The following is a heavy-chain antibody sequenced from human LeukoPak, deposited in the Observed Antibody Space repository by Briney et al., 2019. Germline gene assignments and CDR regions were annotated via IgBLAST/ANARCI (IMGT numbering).Heavy chain of an antibody. CDR1: GGSISSSSYY. CDR2: IYYSGST. CDR3: ARAVGDYDFWSGQWYYFDY. Sequence: SETLSLTCTVSGGSISSSSYYWGWIRQPPGKGLEWTGSIYYSGSTYYNPSLKSRVTISVDTSKNQFSLKLSSVTAADTAVYYCARAVGDYDFWSGQWYYFDYWGQGTLVTVSS. D-gene: IGHD3-3*01. J-gene: IGHJ4*02. V-gene: IGHV4-39*01.